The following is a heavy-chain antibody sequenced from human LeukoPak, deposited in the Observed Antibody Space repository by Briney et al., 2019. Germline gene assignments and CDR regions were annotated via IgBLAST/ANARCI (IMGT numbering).Heavy chain of an antibody. D-gene: IGHD5-12*01. J-gene: IGHJ4*02. CDR2: ISYDGSNT. CDR3: AKDQRLYSGYGLHDY. Sequence: GGSLRLSCAASGFTFSSYGMHWVRQAPGKGLEWVAVISYDGSNTYYADSVKGRFTISRDNSKNTLSLQMNSLRAEDTAVYYCAKDQRLYSGYGLHDYWGQGTLVTVSS. V-gene: IGHV3-30*18. CDR1: GFTFSSYG.